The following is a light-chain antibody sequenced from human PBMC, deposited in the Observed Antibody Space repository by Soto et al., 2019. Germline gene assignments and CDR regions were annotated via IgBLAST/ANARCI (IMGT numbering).Light chain of an antibody. J-gene: IGLJ1*01. CDR2: DVS. CDR3: SSYTGSTIEV. Sequence: QSVLTQPASVSGSPGQSITISCTGTSSDVGGYNYVSWYQQHPGKAPKLMIYDVSNRPSGVSNRFSGSKSGNTASLTISGLQAEDEADYYCSSYTGSTIEVFGAGTKLTVL. V-gene: IGLV2-14*01. CDR1: SSDVGGYNY.